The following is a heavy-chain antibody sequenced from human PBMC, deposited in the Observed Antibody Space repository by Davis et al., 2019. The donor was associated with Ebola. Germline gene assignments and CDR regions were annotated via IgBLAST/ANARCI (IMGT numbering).Heavy chain of an antibody. CDR3: ARESIAARRGNYYYMDV. J-gene: IGHJ6*03. Sequence: PSETLSLTCAVYGGSFSGYYWSWIRQPPGKGLEWIGEINHSGSTNYNPSLKSRVTISVDTSKNQFSLKLSSVTAADTAVYYCARESIAARRGNYYYMDVWGKGTTVTVSS. CDR1: GGSFSGYY. CDR2: INHSGST. V-gene: IGHV4-34*01. D-gene: IGHD6-6*01.